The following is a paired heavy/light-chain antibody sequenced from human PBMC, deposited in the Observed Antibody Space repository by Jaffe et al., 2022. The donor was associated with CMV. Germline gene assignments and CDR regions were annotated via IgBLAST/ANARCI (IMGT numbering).Light chain of an antibody. CDR3: QQYYSSPPT. CDR2: WAS. CDR1: QSVLYSSNNKNY. Sequence: DIVMTQSPDSLAVSLGERATIECKSSQSVLYSSNNKNYLAWYQQKPGQPPKLLIYWASTRDSGVPDRFTGSGSGTDFTLTISSLQAEDVAVYYCQQYYSSPPTFGQGTKLEIK. J-gene: IGKJ2*01. V-gene: IGKV4-1*01.
Heavy chain of an antibody. V-gene: IGHV3-21*01. Sequence: EVQLVESGGGLVKPGGSLRLSCAVSGFTFSTYSMTWVRQAPGKGLEWVSSISGTSSYIYYAGSVKGRFTISRDNAKNSLYLQMNSLRAEDTAVYYCARVAILASTTGVGPSPAAFDIWGQGTMVSVSS. CDR2: ISGTSSYI. CDR3: ARVAILASTTGVGPSPAAFDI. D-gene: IGHD7-27*01. J-gene: IGHJ3*02. CDR1: GFTFSTYS.